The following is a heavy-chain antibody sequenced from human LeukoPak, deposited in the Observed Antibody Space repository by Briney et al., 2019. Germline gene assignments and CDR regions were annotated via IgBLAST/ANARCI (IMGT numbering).Heavy chain of an antibody. CDR1: GFTFSSYA. Sequence: PGGSLRLSCAASGFTFSSYAMSWVRQAPGEGLEWVSAISGSGGSTYYADSVKGRFTISRDNSKNTLYLQMNSLGAEDTAVYYCAKVSDTTVVTPPPGYFDYWGQGTLVTVSS. CDR2: ISGSGGST. J-gene: IGHJ4*02. D-gene: IGHD4-23*01. CDR3: AKVSDTTVVTPPPGYFDY. V-gene: IGHV3-23*01.